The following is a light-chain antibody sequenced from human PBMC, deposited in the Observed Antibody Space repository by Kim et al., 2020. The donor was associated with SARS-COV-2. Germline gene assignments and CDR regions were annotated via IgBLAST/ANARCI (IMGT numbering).Light chain of an antibody. CDR2: EVT. J-gene: IGLJ2*01. CDR3: SSYAGASTVV. V-gene: IGLV2-11*03. CDR1: SNDVGVYNY. Sequence: GQSVTISCTGTSNDVGVYNYVSWFQQHPGKAPKRMIYEVTHRPSGVPDRFSGSKSGNTASLTVSGLQAEDEADYLCSSYAGASTVVFGGGTQLTVL.